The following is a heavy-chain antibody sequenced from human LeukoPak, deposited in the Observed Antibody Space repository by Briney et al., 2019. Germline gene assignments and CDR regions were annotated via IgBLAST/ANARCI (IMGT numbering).Heavy chain of an antibody. CDR1: GFTISSYW. V-gene: IGHV3-7*01. CDR2: IKQDGSEK. CDR3: ARDSYGGTFDY. D-gene: IGHD4-23*01. J-gene: IGHJ4*02. Sequence: GGSLRLSCAASGFTISSYWMSWVRQAPGKGLEWVADIKQDGSEKYYVDSVKGRFTISRDNAKNSLYLQMNSLRAEDTAVYYCARDSYGGTFDYWGQGTLVTVSS.